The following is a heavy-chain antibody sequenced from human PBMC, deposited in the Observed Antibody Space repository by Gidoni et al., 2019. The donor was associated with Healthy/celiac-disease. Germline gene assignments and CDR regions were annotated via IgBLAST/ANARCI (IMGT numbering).Heavy chain of an antibody. Sequence: QVQLQQWGAGLLKPSETLSLTCAVYGGSFSGYYWSWIRQPPGKGLEWIGEINHSGSTNYNPSLKSRVTISVDTSKNQFSLKLSSVTAADTAVYYCARGGAWELLERGRMFDYWGQGTLVTVSS. CDR2: INHSGST. V-gene: IGHV4-34*01. J-gene: IGHJ4*02. D-gene: IGHD1-26*01. CDR3: ARGGAWELLERGRMFDY. CDR1: GGSFSGYY.